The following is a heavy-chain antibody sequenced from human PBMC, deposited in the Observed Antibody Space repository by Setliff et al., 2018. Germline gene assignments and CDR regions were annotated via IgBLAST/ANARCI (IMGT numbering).Heavy chain of an antibody. D-gene: IGHD6-13*01. CDR2: ISGGGGGT. V-gene: IGHV3-23*01. Sequence: GESLRLSCAASGFTFSSYAMSWVRQAPGKGLEWVSAISGGGGGTYYADSVKGRFTISRDNSKNTLYLQMNSLRAEDTAIYYCARTFSSRWFGSSGNWFDPWGQGTLVTVSS. J-gene: IGHJ5*02. CDR3: ARTFSSRWFGSSGNWFDP. CDR1: GFTFSSYA.